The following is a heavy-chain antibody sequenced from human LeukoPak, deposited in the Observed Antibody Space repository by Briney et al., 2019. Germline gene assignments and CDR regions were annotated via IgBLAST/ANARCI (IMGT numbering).Heavy chain of an antibody. CDR1: GGSFSGYY. CDR3: ARGAIAVAPTA. Sequence: SETLSLTCAVYGGSFSGYYWSWIRQPPGKGLEWIGEINHSGSTNYNPSLKSRVTISVDTSKNQFSLELSSVTAADTAVYYCARGAIAVAPTAWGQGTLVTVSS. CDR2: INHSGST. J-gene: IGHJ5*02. D-gene: IGHD6-19*01. V-gene: IGHV4-34*01.